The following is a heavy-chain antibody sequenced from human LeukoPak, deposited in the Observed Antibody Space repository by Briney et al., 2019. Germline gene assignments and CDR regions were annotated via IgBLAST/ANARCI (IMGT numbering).Heavy chain of an antibody. CDR2: INPNSGGT. D-gene: IGHD3-10*01. Sequence: ASVKASCKASGYTFTGYYMHWVRQAPGQGLEWMGWINPNSGGTNYAQKFQGWVTMTRDTSISTAYMELSRLRSDDTAVYYCARGSGASGIYGMDVWGQGTTVTVSS. CDR1: GYTFTGYY. V-gene: IGHV1-2*04. CDR3: ARGSGASGIYGMDV. J-gene: IGHJ6*02.